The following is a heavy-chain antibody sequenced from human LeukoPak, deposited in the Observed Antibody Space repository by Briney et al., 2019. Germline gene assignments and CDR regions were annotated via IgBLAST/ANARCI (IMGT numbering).Heavy chain of an antibody. CDR1: GYTFSDYY. J-gene: IGHJ6*03. V-gene: IGHV1-2*02. CDR2: INPNSGGT. Sequence: GASVKVSCTASGYTFSDYYIHWLRQAPGQGLEWMGWINPNSGGTNYAQKFQGRVTMTRDTSISTAYMELSRLRSDDTAVYYCASQVAVIPDYYYYYYMDVWGKGTTVTVSS. D-gene: IGHD3-16*02. CDR3: ASQVAVIPDYYYYYYMDV.